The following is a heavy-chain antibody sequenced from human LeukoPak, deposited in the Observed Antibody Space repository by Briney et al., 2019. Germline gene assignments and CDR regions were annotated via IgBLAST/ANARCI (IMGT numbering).Heavy chain of an antibody. CDR2: ISSSSSYI. J-gene: IGHJ6*02. V-gene: IGHV3-21*01. CDR1: GFTFSNYW. D-gene: IGHD3-16*01. CDR3: ARDQGLGETHYYYYYGMDV. Sequence: PGGSLGLSCAASGFTFSNYWMNWVRQAPGKGLEWVSSISSSSSYIYYADSVKGRFTISRDNAKNSLYLQMNSLRAEDTAVYYCARDQGLGETHYYYYYGMDVWGQGTTVTVSS.